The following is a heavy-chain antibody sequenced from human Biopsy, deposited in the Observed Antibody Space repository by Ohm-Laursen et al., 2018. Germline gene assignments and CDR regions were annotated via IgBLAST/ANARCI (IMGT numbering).Heavy chain of an antibody. D-gene: IGHD2-15*01. CDR3: GNEVHGRDY. J-gene: IGHJ4*02. V-gene: IGHV4-34*08. CDR1: GKKFSAYQ. CDR2: INQAGTT. Sequence: SETLSLTCAVFGKKFSAYQWSWIRQPHGKGLEWIGQINQAGTTNYNPSLKSRVSISEDASKYEFSLRLTPVTAADTAVYLCGNEVHGRDYWGLGAQVTVSS.